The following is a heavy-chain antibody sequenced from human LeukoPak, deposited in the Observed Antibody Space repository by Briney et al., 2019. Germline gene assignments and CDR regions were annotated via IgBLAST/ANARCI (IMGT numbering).Heavy chain of an antibody. Sequence: ASVKVSSKASGYTFNSYALDWVQQAPGQGLEWMGWINTNTGNPTYAQGFTGRFVFSLDTSVSTAYLEISSLKAEDTAVYYCARARYCIGSTCPAGYYGMDVWGQGTTVTVSS. V-gene: IGHV7-4-1*02. CDR2: INTNTGNP. J-gene: IGHJ6*02. CDR1: GYTFNSYA. CDR3: ARARYCIGSTCPAGYYGMDV. D-gene: IGHD2-15*01.